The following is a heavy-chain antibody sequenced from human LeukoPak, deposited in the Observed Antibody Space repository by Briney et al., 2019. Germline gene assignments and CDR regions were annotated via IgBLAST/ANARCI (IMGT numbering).Heavy chain of an antibody. D-gene: IGHD1-26*01. CDR3: ASTAEGFDY. V-gene: IGHV3-30-3*01. J-gene: IGHJ4*02. Sequence: GSLRLSCAASGFTFSNYAIHWVRQAPGKGLEWVALISYDGSNKYYADSVKGRFTISRDNSKKTMYLQMNSLRAEDTAVYYCASTAEGFDYWGQGTLVTVSS. CDR2: ISYDGSNK. CDR1: GFTFSNYA.